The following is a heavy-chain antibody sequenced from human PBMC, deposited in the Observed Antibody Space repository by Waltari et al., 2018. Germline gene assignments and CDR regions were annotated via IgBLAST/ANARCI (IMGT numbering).Heavy chain of an antibody. V-gene: IGHV4-34*01. CDR3: AREWDMDV. J-gene: IGHJ6*02. Sequence: QVQLQQWGAGLLKPSETLSLTCAVYGGSFSGYYWSWIRQPPGKGLEWIGEINHSGSTNYNPSLKSRVTISVDTSKNQFSLKLSSVTAADTAVYYCAREWDMDVWGQGTTVTVSS. CDR1: GGSFSGYY. CDR2: INHSGST. D-gene: IGHD1-26*01.